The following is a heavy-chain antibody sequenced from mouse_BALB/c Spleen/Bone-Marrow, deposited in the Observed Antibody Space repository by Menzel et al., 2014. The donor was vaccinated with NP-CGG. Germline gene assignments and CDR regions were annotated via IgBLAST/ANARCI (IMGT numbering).Heavy chain of an antibody. D-gene: IGHD2-4*01. J-gene: IGHJ4*01. Sequence: QVQLQQSGPELVKPGASVMISCKASGYTFTSYYIHWVKQRPGQGLEWIGWIYPGNVNTKYNEKFKGKATLTADKSSSTAYMQVGSLTSEDSAVYFCARSYDYDGNYAMDYWGQGTSVTVSS. V-gene: IGHV1S56*01. CDR1: GYTFTSYY. CDR3: ARSYDYDGNYAMDY. CDR2: IYPGNVNT.